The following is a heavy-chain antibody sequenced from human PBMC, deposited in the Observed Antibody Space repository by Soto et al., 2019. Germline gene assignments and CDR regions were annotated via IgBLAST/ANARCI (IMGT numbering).Heavy chain of an antibody. Sequence: QVKLVQSGAEVKKPGASVKVSCKASGYVFSGYGINWVRQVPGQGLEWMGWISAYKGNKNYAQKFQGRVTMTTDTSTSTAYMELRSLRSDDTAVYYCARDLDGSGSYYTDYWGQGSLVTVSS. CDR3: ARDLDGSGSYYTDY. CDR1: GYVFSGYG. CDR2: ISAYKGNK. D-gene: IGHD3-10*01. J-gene: IGHJ4*02. V-gene: IGHV1-18*01.